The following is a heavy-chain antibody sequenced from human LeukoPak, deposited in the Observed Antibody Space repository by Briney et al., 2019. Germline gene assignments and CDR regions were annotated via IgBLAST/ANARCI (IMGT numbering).Heavy chain of an antibody. V-gene: IGHV3-23*01. CDR3: AKDQRWESPHYLDS. Sequence: GGSLRLSCAASGFTFSSSAMSWVRQVPGKGLEWVSGISASGGSTSCADSVRGRFTISRDNSKNTLYVQVNSLRDEDTAVCYCAKDQRWESPHYLDSWGQGTLVTVSS. D-gene: IGHD1-26*01. CDR1: GFTFSSSA. CDR2: ISASGGST. J-gene: IGHJ4*02.